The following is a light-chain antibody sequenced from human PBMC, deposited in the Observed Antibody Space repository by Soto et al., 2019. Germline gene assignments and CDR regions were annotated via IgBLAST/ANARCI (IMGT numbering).Light chain of an antibody. J-gene: IGKJ1*01. CDR2: DAS. V-gene: IGKV3-11*01. Sequence: ETVLTQSPATLSLSPGERATLSCRASQSVSSSLGWYQQKPGQAPRLRIYDASNRSTGIPARFSGSGSGTDFILTISSLEPEDFAVDYCQPRSNWPPTFGQGTKVEIK. CDR3: QPRSNWPPT. CDR1: QSVSSS.